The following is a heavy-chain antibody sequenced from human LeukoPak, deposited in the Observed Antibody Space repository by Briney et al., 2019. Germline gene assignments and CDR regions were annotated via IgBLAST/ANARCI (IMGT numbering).Heavy chain of an antibody. Sequence: ASVKVSCKASGYTFTSYGISWVRQAPGQGLAWMGWISAYNGNTNYAQKLQGRVTMTTDTSTSTAYMELRSLRSDDTAVYYCARDIGPEWSSSWYSPKNWFDPWGQGTLVTVSS. CDR1: GYTFTSYG. V-gene: IGHV1-18*01. CDR3: ARDIGPEWSSSWYSPKNWFDP. D-gene: IGHD6-13*01. J-gene: IGHJ5*02. CDR2: ISAYNGNT.